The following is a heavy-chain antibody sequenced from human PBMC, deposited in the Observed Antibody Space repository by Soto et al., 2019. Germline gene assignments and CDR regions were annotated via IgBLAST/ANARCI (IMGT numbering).Heavy chain of an antibody. V-gene: IGHV3-23*01. CDR1: GFTFSSYA. J-gene: IGHJ4*02. D-gene: IGHD3-22*01. CDR3: AKAHYYYDSSGYYYFDY. CDR2: ISGSGGST. Sequence: GGSLRLSCAASGFTFSSYAMSWVRQAPGKGLEWVSAISGSGGSTYYADSVKGRFTISRDNSKNTLYLQMNSLRAEDTAVYYCAKAHYYYDSSGYYYFDYWGQGTLVTVSS.